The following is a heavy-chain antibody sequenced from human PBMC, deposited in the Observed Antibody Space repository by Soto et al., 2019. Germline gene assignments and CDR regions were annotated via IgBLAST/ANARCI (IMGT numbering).Heavy chain of an antibody. D-gene: IGHD3-22*01. CDR2: ISRYGDIT. J-gene: IGHJ4*02. V-gene: IGHV3-23*01. CDR1: GFTFNIHA. Sequence: EVQLLESGGDLIQPGGSLRLSCAASGFTFNIHAMTWVRQAPGKGLEWVSAISRYGDITYYADSVEGRFSISRDNSKNTLYLQMNSLRAEDTAVYYCAKDRYLDHDSRGYLFDNWGQGTLVTVSS. CDR3: AKDRYLDHDSRGYLFDN.